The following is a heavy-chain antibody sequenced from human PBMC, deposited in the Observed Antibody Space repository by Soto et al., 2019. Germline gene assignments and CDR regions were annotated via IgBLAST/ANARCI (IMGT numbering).Heavy chain of an antibody. CDR2: IYYSGST. D-gene: IGHD6-13*01. J-gene: IGHJ5*02. V-gene: IGHV4-59*01. CDR3: AGAPLAARGGNWFDP. Sequence: KPSETLSLTCTVSGGSISSYYWSWIRQPPGKGLEWIGYIYYSGSTNYNPSLKSRVTISVDTSKNQFSLKLSSVTAADTAVYYCAGAPLAARGGNWFDPWGQGTLVTVSS. CDR1: GGSISSYY.